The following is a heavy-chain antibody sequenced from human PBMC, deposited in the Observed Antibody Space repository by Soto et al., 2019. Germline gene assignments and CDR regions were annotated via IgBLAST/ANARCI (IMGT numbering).Heavy chain of an antibody. CDR3: ARVLQLWWFDP. CDR1: GYTFTSYG. J-gene: IGHJ5*02. D-gene: IGHD6-6*01. CDR2: IVAYDGKT. Sequence: ASVKVSCKASGYTFTSYGISWVRQAPGQGLEWMGWIVAYDGKTNYAQKLQGRVTMTTDTSTSTAYMQLRSLRSDDTAVYYCARVLQLWWFDPWGQGTLVTVSS. V-gene: IGHV1-18*01.